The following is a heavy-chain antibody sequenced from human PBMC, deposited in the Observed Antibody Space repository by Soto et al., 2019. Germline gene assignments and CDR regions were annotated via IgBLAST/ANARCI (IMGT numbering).Heavy chain of an antibody. Sequence: QVQLVQSGAEVKKPGASVKVSCKVSGYTLTELSMHWVRQAPGKGLEWMGGFDPEDGETIYAQKFQGRVTMTEDTXTXXAYMELSSLRSEDTAVYYRAGYVWGSYRYPYYFDYWGQGTLVTVSS. CDR1: GYTLTELS. J-gene: IGHJ4*02. V-gene: IGHV1-24*01. D-gene: IGHD3-16*02. CDR3: AGYVWGSYRYPYYFDY. CDR2: FDPEDGET.